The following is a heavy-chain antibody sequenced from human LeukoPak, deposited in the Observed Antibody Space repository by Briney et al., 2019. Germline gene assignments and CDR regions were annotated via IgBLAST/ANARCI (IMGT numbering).Heavy chain of an antibody. Sequence: NPWETLSLTCTVSGGSISSSSYYWGWIRQPPGKGLEWIESIYYSESTYYNPSLKSRVTISVDTSKNQFSLKLSSVTAADTAVYYCARPYYYDSSGYYSSAWGQGTLVTVSS. CDR3: ARPYYYDSSGYYSSA. J-gene: IGHJ4*02. CDR1: GGSISSSSYY. CDR2: IYYSEST. D-gene: IGHD3-22*01. V-gene: IGHV4-39*01.